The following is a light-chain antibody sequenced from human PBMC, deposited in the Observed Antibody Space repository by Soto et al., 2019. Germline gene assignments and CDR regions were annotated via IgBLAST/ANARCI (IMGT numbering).Light chain of an antibody. Sequence: EIVLTHSPATLSLSPWEIATLSCRASQSITNYLAWYQQRPGQAPRLLIYAASSRATGIPDRFSGSGSGTDFTLTISRLEPEDLAVYYCQQYGSSGTFGQGTKVDIK. V-gene: IGKV3-20*01. J-gene: IGKJ1*01. CDR1: QSITNY. CDR3: QQYGSSGT. CDR2: AAS.